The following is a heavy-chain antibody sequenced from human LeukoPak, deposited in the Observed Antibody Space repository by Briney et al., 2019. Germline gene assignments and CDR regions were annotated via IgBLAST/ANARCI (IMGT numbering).Heavy chain of an antibody. Sequence: ASVTVSCKASGYTFKTYGISWVRQAPGQGLEGMGWINPYNGNTNYAQKFRGRITMTTDTSTSTAYMELRSLRSDDTAVYYCARDPDGSTDFDYWGQGTLVTVSS. J-gene: IGHJ4*02. CDR2: INPYNGNT. CDR1: GYTFKTYG. D-gene: IGHD4-11*01. CDR3: ARDPDGSTDFDY. V-gene: IGHV1-18*01.